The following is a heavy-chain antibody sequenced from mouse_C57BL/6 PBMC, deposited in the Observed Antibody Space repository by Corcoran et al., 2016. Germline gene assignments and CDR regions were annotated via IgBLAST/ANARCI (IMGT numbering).Heavy chain of an antibody. CDR1: GYTFTGYW. CDR3: ARKRDWYFEV. CDR2: IFPGSGSI. J-gene: IGHJ1*03. V-gene: IGHV1-9*01. Sequence: QVQLQQSGPELMKPGTSVKLSCKATGYTFTGYWIEWVKQRPGHGLEWIGEIFPGSGSINYNEKFKGKATFTADTSSNTAYMQLSSLTTEDSAIYFCARKRDWYFEVWGTGTTVTVSS.